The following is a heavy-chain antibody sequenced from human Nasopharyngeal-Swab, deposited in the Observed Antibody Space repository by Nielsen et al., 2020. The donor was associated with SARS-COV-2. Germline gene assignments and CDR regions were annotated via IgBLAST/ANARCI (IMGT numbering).Heavy chain of an antibody. V-gene: IGHV4-38-2*02. CDR1: GYSISSGYY. J-gene: IGHJ4*02. D-gene: IGHD1-26*01. CDR3: AREEQSFDY. Sequence: GSLRLSCTVSGYSISSGYYWGWIRQPPGKGLEWIGSIYHSGSTYYNPSLKSRVTISVDTSKNQFSLKLSSVTAADTAVYYCAREEQSFDYWGQGTLVAVSS. CDR2: IYHSGST.